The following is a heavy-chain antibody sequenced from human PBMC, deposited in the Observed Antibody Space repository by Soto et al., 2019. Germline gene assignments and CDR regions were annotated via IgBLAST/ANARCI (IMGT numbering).Heavy chain of an antibody. CDR3: ARSRSGAVADSFDY. Sequence: PGGSLRLSCAASGFTFRRYAVHWVRQAPGKGLEWVAVISSDGSHKYYLDSVKGRFTTSRDNSINTVFVQMDSLSYEDTAVYHCARSRSGAVADSFDYWGQGTLVTVSS. CDR2: ISSDGSHK. J-gene: IGHJ4*02. D-gene: IGHD3-10*01. V-gene: IGHV3-30*04. CDR1: GFTFRRYA.